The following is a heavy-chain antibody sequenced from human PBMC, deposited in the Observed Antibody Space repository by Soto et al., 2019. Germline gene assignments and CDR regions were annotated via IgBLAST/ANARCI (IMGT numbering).Heavy chain of an antibody. D-gene: IGHD6-13*01. CDR3: AKDQSSSWYEIDY. J-gene: IGHJ4*02. CDR2: ISGSGGST. CDR1: GFTFSNYA. V-gene: IGHV3-23*01. Sequence: EVQLLESGGGLVQPGGSLRLSCAASGFTFSNYAVTWVRQAPGKGLEWVSTISGSGGSTYYADSVKGRFTISRDNSTTTLYLQMTSLRAEDTAVYYCAKDQSSSWYEIDYWGQGTLVTVSS.